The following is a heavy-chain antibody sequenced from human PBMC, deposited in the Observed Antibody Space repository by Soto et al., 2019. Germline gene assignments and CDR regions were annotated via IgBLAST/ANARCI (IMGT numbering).Heavy chain of an antibody. CDR1: GFTFSSYS. CDR2: ISSSSSYI. D-gene: IGHD6-25*01. J-gene: IGHJ4*02. V-gene: IGHV3-21*01. Sequence: RLSCAASGFTFSSYSMNWVRQAPGKGLEWVSSISSSSSYIYYADSVKGRFTISRDNAKNSLYLQMNSLRAEDTAVYYCASGAKRLAPIDYWGQGTLVTVSS. CDR3: ASGAKRLAPIDY.